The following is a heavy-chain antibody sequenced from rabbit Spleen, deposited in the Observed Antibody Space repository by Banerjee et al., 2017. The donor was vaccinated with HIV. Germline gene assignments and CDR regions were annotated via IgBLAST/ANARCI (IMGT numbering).Heavy chain of an antibody. CDR3: ARWGTGNDFYTYNL. Sequence: QEQLEESGGGLVKPEGSLTLTCKASGFSFSDRDVMCWVRQAPGKGLEWIGCIDTGSGDTAYATWAKGRFTISKTSSTTVTLQMTSLTAADTATYFCARWGTGNDFYTYNLWGPGTLVTVS. CDR2: IDTGSGDT. CDR1: GFSFSDRDV. J-gene: IGHJ4*01. D-gene: IGHD8-1*01. V-gene: IGHV1S45*01.